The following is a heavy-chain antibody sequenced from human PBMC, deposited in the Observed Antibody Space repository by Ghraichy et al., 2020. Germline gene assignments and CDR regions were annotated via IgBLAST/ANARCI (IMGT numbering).Heavy chain of an antibody. J-gene: IGHJ5*02. Sequence: SETLSLTCAVSGGSSKTYHYAWLRQPPGGGLEWIGGINDRGTTEYTSSLESRVSMSVAASQRRLTLKVTSLTGADSAVYFCARHRQGGSTPHYFDPWGPG. CDR1: GGSSKTYH. V-gene: IGHV4-34*01. CDR2: INDRGTT. D-gene: IGHD3-10*01. CDR3: ARHRQGGSTPHYFDP.